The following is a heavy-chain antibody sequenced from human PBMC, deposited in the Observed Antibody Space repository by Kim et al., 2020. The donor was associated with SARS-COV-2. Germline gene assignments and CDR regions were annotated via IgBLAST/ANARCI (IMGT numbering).Heavy chain of an antibody. J-gene: IGHJ4*02. CDR1: GGSISSGGYY. CDR3: ARASADYGDYWSIYFDY. D-gene: IGHD4-17*01. CDR2: IYYSGST. Sequence: SETLSLTCTVSGGSISSGGYYWSWIRQHPGKGLEWIGYIYYSGSTYYNPSLKSRVTISVDTSKNQFSLKLRSVTAADTAVYYCARASADYGDYWSIYFDYWGQGTLVTVSS. V-gene: IGHV4-31*03.